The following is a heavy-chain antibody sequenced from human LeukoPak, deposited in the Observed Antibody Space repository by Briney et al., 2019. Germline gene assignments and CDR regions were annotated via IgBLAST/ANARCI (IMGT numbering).Heavy chain of an antibody. Sequence: SETLSLTCTVSDDSISSYYWSWIRQPPGKGLEWIGYVSYSGTTNYNPSLKSRVTISVDTSKNQFSLKLNSVTAADTAVYYCARPYRSGWYGTFDIWGQGTMVTVSS. CDR3: ARPYRSGWYGTFDI. CDR2: VSYSGTT. D-gene: IGHD6-19*01. J-gene: IGHJ3*02. V-gene: IGHV4-59*08. CDR1: DDSISSYY.